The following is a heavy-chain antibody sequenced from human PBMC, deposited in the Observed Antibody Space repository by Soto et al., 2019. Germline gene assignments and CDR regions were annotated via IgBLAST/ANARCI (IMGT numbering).Heavy chain of an antibody. CDR2: VSKSGYT. V-gene: IGHV3-21*01. D-gene: IGHD2-2*01. Sequence: KWVRKAPGKGLQWVSSVSKSGYTYYSDSVKGRFTISKDNAKNSVSLQMNNLRAEDTAVYYCAREYIIIIPAVSDFWGQGTLVTVSS. J-gene: IGHJ4*02. CDR3: AREYIIIIPAVSDF.